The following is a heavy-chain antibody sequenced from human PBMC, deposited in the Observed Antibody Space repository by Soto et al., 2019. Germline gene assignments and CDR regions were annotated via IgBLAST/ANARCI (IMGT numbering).Heavy chain of an antibody. D-gene: IGHD5-18*01. CDR3: GRGYNYADY. CDR1: RFSFSDYA. J-gene: IGHJ4*02. Sequence: HPGGSLRLSCAASRFSFSDYAMSWVRQAPGKGLEWVAEIWYDGSNDFYSDSVKGRFTISRDNAKNTLFLQMNSLRAEDTAMYYCGRGYNYADYWGQGTQVTV. CDR2: IWYDGSND. V-gene: IGHV3-33*08.